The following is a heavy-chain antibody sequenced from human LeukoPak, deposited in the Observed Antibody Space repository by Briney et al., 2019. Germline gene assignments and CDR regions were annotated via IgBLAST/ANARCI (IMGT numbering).Heavy chain of an antibody. Sequence: GGSLRLSCAASGFTFSSYGMSWVRQAPGKGLEWVSAISGSGGSTYYADSVKGRFTISRDNSKNTLYLQMNSLRAEDTAVYYCAKDTLGYCSGGSCYPFDYWGQGTLVTVSS. CDR1: GFTFSSYG. J-gene: IGHJ4*02. D-gene: IGHD2-15*01. CDR3: AKDTLGYCSGGSCYPFDY. CDR2: ISGSGGST. V-gene: IGHV3-23*01.